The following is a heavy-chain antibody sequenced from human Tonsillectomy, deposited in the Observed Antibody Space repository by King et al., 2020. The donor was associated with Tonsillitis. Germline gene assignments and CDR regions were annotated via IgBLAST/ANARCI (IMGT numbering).Heavy chain of an antibody. CDR3: AKGLSAVGYLDGFDI. CDR1: GFTFSSYS. D-gene: IGHD3-9*01. CDR2: ISSSGNYV. Sequence: VQLVESGGGLVKPGGSLRLSCAASGFTFSSYSMNWVRQAPGKGLEWVSSISSSGNYVYYADSVKGRFSISRDSAKNSVLLQTKSLRVEDTAIYYCAKGLSAVGYLDGFDIWGQGTMVTVSS. V-gene: IGHV3-21*01. J-gene: IGHJ3*02.